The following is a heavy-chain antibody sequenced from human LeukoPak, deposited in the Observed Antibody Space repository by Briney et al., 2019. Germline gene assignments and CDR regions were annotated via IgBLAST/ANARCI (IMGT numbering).Heavy chain of an antibody. CDR2: IYSGGST. Sequence: GGSLRLSRAASGFTVSSNYMSWVRQAPGKGLEWVSVIYSGGSTYYADSVKGRFTISRDNSKNTLYLQMNSLRAEDTAVYYCAREVGSYYGMDVWGQGTTVTVSS. D-gene: IGHD1-1*01. V-gene: IGHV3-66*01. CDR3: AREVGSYYGMDV. J-gene: IGHJ6*02. CDR1: GFTVSSNY.